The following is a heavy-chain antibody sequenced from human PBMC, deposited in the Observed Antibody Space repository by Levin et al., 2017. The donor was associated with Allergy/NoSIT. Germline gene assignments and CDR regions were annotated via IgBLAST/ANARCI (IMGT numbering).Heavy chain of an antibody. CDR1: GFTFSDYS. D-gene: IGHD4-17*01. Sequence: GGSLRLSYAASGFTFSDYSMCWVRQAPGRGLEWVSCITSSSGHTYYADSVKGRFTIARDNAKNSLFLQMNSLRAEDTAVYYCARGTGDQPYNWFDPWGQGILVTVSS. J-gene: IGHJ5*02. CDR3: ARGTGDQPYNWFDP. V-gene: IGHV3-21*01. CDR2: ITSSSGHT.